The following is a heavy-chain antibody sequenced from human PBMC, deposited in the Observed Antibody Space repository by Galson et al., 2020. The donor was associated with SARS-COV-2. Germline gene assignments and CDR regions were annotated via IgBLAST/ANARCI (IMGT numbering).Heavy chain of an antibody. V-gene: IGHV3-7*01. D-gene: IGHD6-13*01. CDR3: ARARSSSWYGYFDY. CDR1: GFTFSSYW. Sequence: GGSLRLSCAASGFTFSSYWMSWVRQAPGKGLEWVANIKQDGSEKYYVDSVKGRFTISRDNAKNSLYLQMNSLRAEDTAVYYCARARSSSWYGYFDYWGQGTLVTVSS. J-gene: IGHJ4*02. CDR2: IKQDGSEK.